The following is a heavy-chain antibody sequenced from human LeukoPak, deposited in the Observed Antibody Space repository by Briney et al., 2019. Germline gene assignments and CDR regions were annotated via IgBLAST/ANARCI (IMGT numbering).Heavy chain of an antibody. V-gene: IGHV1-8*03. D-gene: IGHD2-15*01. CDR3: ARLGYCSGGSCYDNWFDP. Sequence: GASVKVSCKASGYTFTSYDINWVRQATGQGLEWMGWMNPNSGNTGYAQKFQGRVTITRNTPISTAYMELSSLRSEDTAVYYCARLGYCSGGSCYDNWFDPWGQGTLVTVSS. CDR1: GYTFTSYD. CDR2: MNPNSGNT. J-gene: IGHJ5*02.